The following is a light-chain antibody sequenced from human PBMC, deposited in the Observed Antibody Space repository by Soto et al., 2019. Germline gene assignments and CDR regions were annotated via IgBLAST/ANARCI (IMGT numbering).Light chain of an antibody. CDR2: GAS. J-gene: IGKJ4*01. Sequence: EIVMTQSPATLSVSPGERATLSCGASQSVSSNLAWYQQKPGQAPRLLIYGASTRATGIPARFSGSGSGTEFTLTISSLQSEDFAVYYCQQYSNWPPLTFGGGTKVEIK. V-gene: IGKV3-15*01. CDR3: QQYSNWPPLT. CDR1: QSVSSN.